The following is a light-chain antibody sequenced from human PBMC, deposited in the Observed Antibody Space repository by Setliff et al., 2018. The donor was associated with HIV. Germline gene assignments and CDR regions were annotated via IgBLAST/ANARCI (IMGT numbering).Light chain of an antibody. V-gene: IGLV1-44*01. CDR3: CSYAGSYTSLYV. CDR2: RNN. J-gene: IGLJ1*01. CDR1: SSNIGSNT. Sequence: QSALTQPPSASGTPGQRVTISCSGSSSNIGSNTVNWYQQLPGTAPKLLIYRNNQRPSGVPDRFSGSKSGTSASLAISGLQSEDEADYYCCSYAGSYTSLYVFGTGTKVTVL.